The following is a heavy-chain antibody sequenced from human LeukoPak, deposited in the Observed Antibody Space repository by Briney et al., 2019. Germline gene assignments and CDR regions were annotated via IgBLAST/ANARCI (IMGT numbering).Heavy chain of an antibody. D-gene: IGHD3-22*01. V-gene: IGHV4-4*07. CDR2: IYTSGST. Sequence: SETLSLTCTVSGGSISSHYWSWIRQPAGKGLEWIGRIYTSGSTNYNPSLKSRVTMSVDTSKNQFSLKLSSVTAADTAVYYCARVVRDYYDSSGYYYDYWGQGTLVTVSS. CDR1: GGSISSHY. J-gene: IGHJ4*02. CDR3: ARVVRDYYDSSGYYYDY.